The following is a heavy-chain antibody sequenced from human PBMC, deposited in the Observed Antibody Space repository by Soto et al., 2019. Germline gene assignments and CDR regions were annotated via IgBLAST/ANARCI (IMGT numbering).Heavy chain of an antibody. V-gene: IGHV1-18*01. CDR3: ARDLGPGYSSISGQPISDY. D-gene: IGHD6-13*01. J-gene: IGHJ4*02. CDR1: GYTFTSYG. CDR2: ISAYNGNT. Sequence: QVQLVQSGAEVKKPGASVKVSCKASGYTFTSYGISWVRQAPGQGLEWMGWISAYNGNTNYAQKLQGRVTMTTDTSTSTAYMELRSLRSDDTAVYYCARDLGPGYSSISGQPISDYWGQGTLVTVSS.